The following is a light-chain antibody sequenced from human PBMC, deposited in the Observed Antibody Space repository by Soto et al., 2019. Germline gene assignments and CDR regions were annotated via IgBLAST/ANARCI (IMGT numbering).Light chain of an antibody. V-gene: IGKV3-20*01. CDR1: QSSSSGY. J-gene: IGKJ1*01. CDR2: VES. Sequence: EIVLTQSAATLCLSPGEGGNLXCRASQSSSSGYRAWYQQKPSQGPRLLXSVESRRATGIQENLSGSGSGTDFSLNISRLEPEDFAVYYCKQYGTSPPWTFGQGTKVDIK. CDR3: KQYGTSPPWT.